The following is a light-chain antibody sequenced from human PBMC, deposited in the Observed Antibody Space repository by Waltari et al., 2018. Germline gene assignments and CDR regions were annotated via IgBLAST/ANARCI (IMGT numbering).Light chain of an antibody. CDR1: SRDVGGHNH. V-gene: IGLV2-14*03. Sequence: QSALTQPASVSGSPGQSITISCTGTSRDVGGHNHVSWYQQHPGQAPNRLIYAVSHWPSGVSARFSGSKSGNTASLTISWLQAEDEADYYCHSFTSSTTWVFGGGTRLTVL. J-gene: IGLJ3*02. CDR2: AVS. CDR3: HSFTSSTTWV.